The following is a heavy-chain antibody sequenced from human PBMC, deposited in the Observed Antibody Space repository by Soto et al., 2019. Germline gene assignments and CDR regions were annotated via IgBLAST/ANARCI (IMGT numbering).Heavy chain of an antibody. CDR1: GFTFSGST. J-gene: IGHJ6*03. Sequence: EVQLVESGGDLVQPGGSLKLSCAASGFTFSGSTIHWVRQASGKGLEWLGRIRGKANNYAATYGALVKGRITMSRDDSQDTAYLQINSLRTEDTAVYYCTRSAGHYGVRPKGGVFYTYYMDVWGKGTTVTVSS. V-gene: IGHV3-73*01. CDR2: IRGKANNYAA. CDR3: TRSAGHYGVRPKGGVFYTYYMDV. D-gene: IGHD3-3*01.